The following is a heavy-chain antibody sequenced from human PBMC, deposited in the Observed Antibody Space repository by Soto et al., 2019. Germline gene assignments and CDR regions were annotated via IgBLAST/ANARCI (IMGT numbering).Heavy chain of an antibody. CDR1: GGSISSDH. V-gene: IGHV4-59*01. CDR2: IYYTGTT. Sequence: SETLSVTCSVSGGSISSDHWSWIRQPPGKELEWIGNIYYTGTTNYNPSLNGRVTISIDTSKTKFSLKLSFATAADTAVYYCARDRNPSRLFYWGQGILVTLSS. CDR3: ARDRNPSRLFY. J-gene: IGHJ4*02.